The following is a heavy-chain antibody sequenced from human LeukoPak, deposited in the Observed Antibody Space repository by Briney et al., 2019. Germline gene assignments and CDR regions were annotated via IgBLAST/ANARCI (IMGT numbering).Heavy chain of an antibody. J-gene: IGHJ4*02. D-gene: IGHD6-19*01. CDR3: ARLSGYSSGWPEPHFDY. V-gene: IGHV1-2*04. CDR1: GYTFTGYY. CDR2: INPNSGGT. Sequence: ASVKVSCKASGYTFTGYYMHWVRQAPGQGLERMGWINPNSGGTNYAQKFQGWVTMTRDTSISTAYMELSRLRSDDTAVYYCARLSGYSSGWPEPHFDYWGQGTLVTVSS.